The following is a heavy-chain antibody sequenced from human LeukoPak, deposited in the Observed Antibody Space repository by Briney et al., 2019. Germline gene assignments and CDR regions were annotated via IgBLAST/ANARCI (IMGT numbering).Heavy chain of an antibody. V-gene: IGHV4-59*01. J-gene: IGHJ4*02. CDR1: GGSISSYY. D-gene: IGHD4-17*01. CDR2: IYYSGST. Sequence: SETLSLTCTVSGGSISSYYWSWIRQPPGKGLEWIGYIYYSGSTNYNPSLKSRVTISVDTSKNQFSLKLSSVTAADTAVYYCARAHGDYRTFDYWGQGTLVTVSS. CDR3: ARAHGDYRTFDY.